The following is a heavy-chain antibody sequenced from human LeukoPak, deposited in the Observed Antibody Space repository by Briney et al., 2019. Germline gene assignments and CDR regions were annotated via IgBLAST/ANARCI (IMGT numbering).Heavy chain of an antibody. V-gene: IGHV1-2*02. CDR2: INPNSGGT. D-gene: IGHD3-3*01. CDR1: GYTFTGYY. Sequence: GASVKVPCKASGYTFTGYYMHWVRQAPGQGLEWMGWINPNSGGTNYAQKFQGRVTMTRGTSISTAYMELSRLRSDDTAVYYCARPYYDFWSGYSTNWFDPWGQGTLVTVSS. CDR3: ARPYYDFWSGYSTNWFDP. J-gene: IGHJ5*02.